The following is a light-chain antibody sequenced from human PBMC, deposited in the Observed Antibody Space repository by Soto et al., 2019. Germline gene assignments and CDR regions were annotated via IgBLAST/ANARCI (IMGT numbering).Light chain of an antibody. Sequence: NFMLTQLHSVSESPGKTVIISCTRSSGSIASNYVQWYQQRPGSSPTPVIYEDNQRPSGVPDRFSGSIDSSSNSASLTSSGLETDDEADYFCQSYDATNQVFGGGTKLTVL. CDR3: QSYDATNQV. CDR2: EDN. CDR1: SGSIASNY. V-gene: IGLV6-57*01. J-gene: IGLJ3*02.